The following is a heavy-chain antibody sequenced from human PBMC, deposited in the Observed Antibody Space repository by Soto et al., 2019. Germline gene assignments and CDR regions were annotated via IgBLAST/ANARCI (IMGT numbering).Heavy chain of an antibody. CDR3: ARGIVVVTATYLPH. Sequence: EVQLVESGGGLVQPGGSLRLSCAASGFTFSSYAMHWVRQAPGKGLEYVSAISSNGGSTHYANSVKGRFTISRDNSKNTVYLQMGSLRAEDMALYYCARGIVVVTATYLPHWGQGTLVTVSS. V-gene: IGHV3-64*01. D-gene: IGHD2-21*02. CDR1: GFTFSSYA. CDR2: ISSNGGST. J-gene: IGHJ1*01.